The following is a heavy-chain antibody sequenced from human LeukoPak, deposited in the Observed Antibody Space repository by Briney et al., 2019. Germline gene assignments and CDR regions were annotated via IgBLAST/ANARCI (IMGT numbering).Heavy chain of an antibody. CDR3: ARALRGYSYGWPGYYYYYYMDV. CDR2: IYYSGST. V-gene: IGHV4-39*07. Sequence: SETLSLTCTVSGGSISSSSYYWGWIRQAPGKGLEWIGSIYYSGSTYYNPSLKSRVTISVDTSKNQFSLKLSSVTAADTAVYYCARALRGYSYGWPGYYYYYYMDVWGKGTTVTVSS. D-gene: IGHD5-18*01. J-gene: IGHJ6*03. CDR1: GGSISSSSYY.